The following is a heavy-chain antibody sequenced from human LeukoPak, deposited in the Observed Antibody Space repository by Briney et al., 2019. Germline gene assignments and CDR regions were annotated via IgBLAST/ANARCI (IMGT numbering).Heavy chain of an antibody. CDR3: ARQTDYGDYNLRPDAFDI. J-gene: IGHJ3*02. D-gene: IGHD4-17*01. V-gene: IGHV4-4*07. CDR1: GGSISSYY. CDR2: IYTSGST. Sequence: SETLSLTCTVSGGSISSYYWSWIRQPAGKGLEWIGCIYTSGSTNYNPSLKSRVTMSVDTSKNQFSLKLSSVTAPDTAVYYCARQTDYGDYNLRPDAFDIWGQGTMVTVSS.